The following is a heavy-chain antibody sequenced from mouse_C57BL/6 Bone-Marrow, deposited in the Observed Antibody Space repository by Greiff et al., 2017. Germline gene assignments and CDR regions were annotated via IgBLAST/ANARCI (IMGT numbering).Heavy chain of an antibody. CDR1: GYTFTSYG. CDR3: AREYYGSSYGGYYFDC. V-gene: IGHV1-81*01. CDR2: IYPRSGNT. J-gene: IGHJ2*01. Sequence: VQLQQSGAELARPGASVKLSCKASGYTFTSYGISWVKQRTGQGLEWIGAIYPRSGNTYYNEKFKGKATLTADKSSSTAYMELRSLTSEDSAVYFCAREYYGSSYGGYYFDCWGQGTTLTVSS. D-gene: IGHD1-1*01.